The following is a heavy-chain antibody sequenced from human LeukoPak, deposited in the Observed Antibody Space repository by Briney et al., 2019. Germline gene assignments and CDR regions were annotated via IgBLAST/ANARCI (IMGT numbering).Heavy chain of an antibody. J-gene: IGHJ4*02. V-gene: IGHV3-23*01. CDR3: AKEESPRHYYDSSGPDY. CDR1: GFTFSSYA. Sequence: GGSLRLSCAASGFTFSSYAMSWVRQAPGKGLEWVSAISGSGGSTYYADSVKGRFTISRDNSKNTLYLQMNSLRAEDTAVYYCAKEESPRHYYDSSGPDYWGQGTLVTVSS. D-gene: IGHD3-22*01. CDR2: ISGSGGST.